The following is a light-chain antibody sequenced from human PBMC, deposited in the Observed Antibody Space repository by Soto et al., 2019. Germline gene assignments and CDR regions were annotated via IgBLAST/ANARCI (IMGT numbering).Light chain of an antibody. J-gene: IGLJ1*01. CDR2: GNS. V-gene: IGLV1-40*01. CDR3: QSYDSSLSGPV. Sequence: VLTQPPSVSGAPGQRVTISCTGSSSNIGAGYDVHWYQQLPGTAPKLLIYGNSNRPSGVPDRFSGSKSGTSASLAITGLQAEDEADYYCQSYDSSLSGPVFGTGTKVTVL. CDR1: SSNIGAGYD.